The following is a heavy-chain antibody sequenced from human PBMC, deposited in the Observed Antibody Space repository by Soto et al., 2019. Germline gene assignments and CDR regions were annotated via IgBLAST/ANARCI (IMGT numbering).Heavy chain of an antibody. Sequence: QVQLQESGPGLVKPSETLSLTCTVSGGSISNYYWSWIRQPPGKGLEWIGYIYYSGSTNYNPSLKSRVTISVDTSKNQVSLKLSSVTAADTAVYYCARRYGGNFDYWGQGTLVTVSS. CDR3: ARRYGGNFDY. CDR1: GGSISNYY. CDR2: IYYSGST. J-gene: IGHJ4*02. V-gene: IGHV4-59*01. D-gene: IGHD1-26*01.